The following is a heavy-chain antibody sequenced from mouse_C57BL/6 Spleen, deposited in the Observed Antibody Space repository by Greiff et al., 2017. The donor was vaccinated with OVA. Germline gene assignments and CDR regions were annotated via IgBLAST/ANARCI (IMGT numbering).Heavy chain of an antibody. CDR2: IYPYNGVS. Sequence: VQLKQSGPELVKPGASVKISCKASGYSFTGYYMHWVKQSHGNILDWIGYIYPYNGVSSYNQKFKGKATLTVDKSSSTAYMELRSLTSEDSAVYYCARQGALEEGYAMDYWGQGTSVTVSS. CDR1: GYSFTGYY. CDR3: ARQGALEEGYAMDY. V-gene: IGHV1-31*01. J-gene: IGHJ4*01.